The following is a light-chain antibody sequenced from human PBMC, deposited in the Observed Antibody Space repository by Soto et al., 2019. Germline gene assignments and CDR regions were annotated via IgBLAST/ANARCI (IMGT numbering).Light chain of an antibody. CDR2: GAS. J-gene: IGKJ2*01. V-gene: IGKV3-15*01. Sequence: EIVMTQSPATLSMSPGERATLSCRASQSVSRNLAWFQMKPGQPPRLLIYGASTRATGIPARFSGSGSGTEFTLTISSLESEDFAVYYCQQYDNWPPRYTFGQGTKLEI. CDR3: QQYDNWPPRYT. CDR1: QSVSRN.